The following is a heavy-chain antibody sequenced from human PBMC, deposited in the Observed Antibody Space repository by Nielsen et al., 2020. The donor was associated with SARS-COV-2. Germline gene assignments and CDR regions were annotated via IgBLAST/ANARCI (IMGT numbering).Heavy chain of an antibody. CDR1: GFTFNTYS. Sequence: GESLKISCAGSGFTFNTYSMNWVRQAPGKGLEWVSSISSSSSYIYYADSVKGRFTISRDNAKNSLYLQMNSLRADDTAVYYCARDNNWWGLDYWGQATLVTVSS. V-gene: IGHV3-21*01. CDR3: ARDNNWWGLDY. D-gene: IGHD2-15*01. J-gene: IGHJ4*02. CDR2: ISSSSSYI.